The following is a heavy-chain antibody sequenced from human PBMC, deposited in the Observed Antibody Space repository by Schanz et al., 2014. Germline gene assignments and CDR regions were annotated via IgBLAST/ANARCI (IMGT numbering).Heavy chain of an antibody. Sequence: QVQLQESGPRLVKPSQTLSLTCPVAGGSIKRGDTYWNWIRQQPGKGLEWIGYIYSGSSYFNPSLKSRVTITGDASKNQFSLTFYCARGHDYSPVEYWGQGVLVSVSS. CDR2: IYSGSS. CDR3: Y. D-gene: IGHD4-4*01. J-gene: IGHJ4*02. V-gene: IGHV4-31*03. CDR1: GGSIKRGDTY.